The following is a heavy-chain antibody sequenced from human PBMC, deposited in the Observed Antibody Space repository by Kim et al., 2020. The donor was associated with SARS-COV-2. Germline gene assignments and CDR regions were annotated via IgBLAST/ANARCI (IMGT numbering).Heavy chain of an antibody. CDR3: ARRPKSPTSPDFFFDY. J-gene: IGHJ4*02. Sequence: SETLSLTCTVSGEFISGSPNYWGWIRQPPGQGLEWIGTIHSTGGAYYNPALSGRVTLSVDASQNQVSLELTYAAVADTAVYYCARRPKSPTSPDFFFDYCGQGRLVTVSS. V-gene: IGHV4-39*01. CDR2: IHSTGGA. D-gene: IGHD1-1*01. CDR1: GEFISGSPNY.